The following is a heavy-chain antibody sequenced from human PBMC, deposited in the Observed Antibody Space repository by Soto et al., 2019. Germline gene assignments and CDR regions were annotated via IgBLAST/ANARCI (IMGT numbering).Heavy chain of an antibody. J-gene: IGHJ5*02. Sequence: PRGSLRLSCAASGFTFISYSINFVRHSPFKWLEWVSSISSSSSYIYYADSVKGRFTISRDNAKNSLYLQMNSLRAEDTAVYYCARDGRRDGYKWGYNWFDPWGQGTLVTVSS. CDR3: ARDGRRDGYKWGYNWFDP. CDR2: ISSSSSYI. V-gene: IGHV3-21*01. CDR1: GFTFISYS. D-gene: IGHD5-12*01.